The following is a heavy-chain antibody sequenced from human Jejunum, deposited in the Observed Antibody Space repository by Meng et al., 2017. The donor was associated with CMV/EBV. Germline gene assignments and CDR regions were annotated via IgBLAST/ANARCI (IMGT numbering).Heavy chain of an antibody. V-gene: IGHV5-51*01. J-gene: IGHJ5*02. CDR3: ARGAGRITVFGVVMSWFDP. CDR1: YW. D-gene: IGHD3-3*01. CDR2: IYPADSDT. Sequence: YWLGWVRRLAGTGPEWMGIIYPADSDTRYSPAFQGQVTISADKSISTAFLQWSSLKASDTAMYYCARGAGRITVFGVVMSWFDPWGQGTLVTVSS.